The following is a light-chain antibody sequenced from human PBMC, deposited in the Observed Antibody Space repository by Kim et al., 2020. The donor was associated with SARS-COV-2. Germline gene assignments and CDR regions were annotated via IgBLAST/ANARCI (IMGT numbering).Light chain of an antibody. CDR1: SSDVGNYNL. CDR3: FSYAGSGTWV. J-gene: IGLJ3*02. Sequence: GQSITISCTGTSSDVGNYNLVSWYQQHPGKAPKLMIYEVSERPSEVSNRLSGSKSDNTASLTISGLQTEDEADYYCFSYAGSGTWVFGGGTQLTVL. CDR2: EVS. V-gene: IGLV2-23*02.